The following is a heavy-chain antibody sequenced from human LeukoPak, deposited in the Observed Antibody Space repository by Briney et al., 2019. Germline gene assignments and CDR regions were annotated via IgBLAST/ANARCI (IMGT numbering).Heavy chain of an antibody. D-gene: IGHD2-15*01. V-gene: IGHV4-61*02. CDR2: IYTSGST. CDR3: ASGCSGGSCYSLDYYYYYYMDV. CDR1: GGSISSGSYY. Sequence: SQTLSLTCTVSGGSISSGSYYWRWLRQPAGTGLEWIGRIYTSGSTNYNPSLKSRVTISVDTSKNQFSLKLSSVTAADTAVYYCASGCSGGSCYSLDYYYYYYMDVWGKGTTVTVSS. J-gene: IGHJ6*03.